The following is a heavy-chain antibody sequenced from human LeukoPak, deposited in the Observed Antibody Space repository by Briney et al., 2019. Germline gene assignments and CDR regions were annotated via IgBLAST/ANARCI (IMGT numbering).Heavy chain of an antibody. CDR3: ARRPGKSGSYYPFDY. CDR1: GGSFGGYY. D-gene: IGHD1-26*01. J-gene: IGHJ4*02. V-gene: IGHV4-34*01. Sequence: SETLSLTCAVYGGSFGGYYWSWIRQPPGKGLEWIGEINHSGSTNYNPSLKSRVTISVDTSKNQFSLKLSSVTAADTAVYYCARRPGKSGSYYPFDYWGQGTLVTVSS. CDR2: INHSGST.